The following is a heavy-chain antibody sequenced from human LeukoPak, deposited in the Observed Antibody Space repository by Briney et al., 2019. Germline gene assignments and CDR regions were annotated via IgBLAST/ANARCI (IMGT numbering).Heavy chain of an antibody. Sequence: PEGSLRLSCEASGFTFSNYAMSWVRQAPGKGLEWVSGISASGGTIYYADSVKGRFAISRDNSKNTLYLRMHSLRVEHTAVYYCAKGIYSGYEYYFDFWGQGTLVTVSS. CDR1: GFTFSNYA. CDR2: ISASGGTI. D-gene: IGHD5-12*01. V-gene: IGHV3-23*01. J-gene: IGHJ4*02. CDR3: AKGIYSGYEYYFDF.